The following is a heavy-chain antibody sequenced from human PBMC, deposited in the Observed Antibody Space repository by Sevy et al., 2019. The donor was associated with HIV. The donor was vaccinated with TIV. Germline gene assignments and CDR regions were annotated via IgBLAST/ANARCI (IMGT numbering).Heavy chain of an antibody. J-gene: IGHJ4*02. CDR3: AKDLNVVVVLLASPDY. Sequence: GGSLRLSCAASGFTFTSYGMHWVRQAPGKGLEWVTFITYDGRKTYYADPVKGRFTISRDDSKNTLYLQMNSLRAADTALYYCAKDLNVVVVLLASPDYWGQGTLVTVSS. CDR2: ITYDGRKT. D-gene: IGHD2-2*01. CDR1: GFTFTSYG. V-gene: IGHV3-30*02.